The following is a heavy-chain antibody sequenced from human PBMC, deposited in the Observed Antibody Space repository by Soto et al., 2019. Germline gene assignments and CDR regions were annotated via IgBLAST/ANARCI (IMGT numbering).Heavy chain of an antibody. CDR1: GFIFANYG. CDR3: ARDRRGYASGWYVDYFDR. CDR2: ISVDNGNT. J-gene: IGHJ4*02. V-gene: IGHV1-18*01. Sequence: QVQLVQSGPEMKRPGASVKVSCKASGFIFANYGITWVRQAPGEGLEWMGWISVDNGNTNYAQKFQGRVNMTRDTATKIAYLEVRSLKSDDTAVDYCARDRRGYASGWYVDYFDRWGQGTLVSVSS. D-gene: IGHD6-19*01.